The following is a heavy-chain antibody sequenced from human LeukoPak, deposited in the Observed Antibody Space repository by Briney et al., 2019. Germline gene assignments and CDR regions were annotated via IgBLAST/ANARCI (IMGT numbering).Heavy chain of an antibody. CDR2: ISGGGGST. CDR3: ARSGARTSLYYFDY. J-gene: IGHJ4*02. Sequence: GGSLRLSCAASGFTFSSYAMSWVRQAPGKGLEWVSTISGGGGSTYSADSVKGRFTISRDNSKNTLYLQMNSLRAEDTAVYYCARSGARTSLYYFDYWGQGTLVTVSS. D-gene: IGHD1-26*01. CDR1: GFTFSSYA. V-gene: IGHV3-23*01.